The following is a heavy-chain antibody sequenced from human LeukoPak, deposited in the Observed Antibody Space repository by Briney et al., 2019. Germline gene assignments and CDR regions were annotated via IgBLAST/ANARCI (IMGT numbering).Heavy chain of an antibody. J-gene: IGHJ4*02. CDR3: ARVVPGFLEWLLRGTFDY. D-gene: IGHD3-3*01. V-gene: IGHV1-18*01. CDR2: ISAYNGNT. CDR1: GYTSTSYG. Sequence: ASVKVSCKASGYTSTSYGISWVRQAPGQGLEWMGWISAYNGNTNYAQKLQGRVTMTTDTSTSTAYMELRSLRSDDTAVYYCARVVPGFLEWLLRGTFDYWGQGTLVTVSS.